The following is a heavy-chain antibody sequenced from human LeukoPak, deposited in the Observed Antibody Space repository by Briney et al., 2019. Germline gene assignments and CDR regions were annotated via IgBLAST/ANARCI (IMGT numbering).Heavy chain of an antibody. V-gene: IGHV4-59*01. CDR2: IYYSGST. J-gene: IGHJ5*02. D-gene: IGHD2-15*01. CDR3: ARDGGNNWFDP. Sequence: PSETLSLTCTVSGGSLSSYYCSWVRQPPGKGLEWSVYIYYSGSTNYNPSLTSRITISVDTSKNQFSLKLSSVTAADTAVYYCARDGGNNWFDPWGQGTLVTVSS. CDR1: GGSLSSYY.